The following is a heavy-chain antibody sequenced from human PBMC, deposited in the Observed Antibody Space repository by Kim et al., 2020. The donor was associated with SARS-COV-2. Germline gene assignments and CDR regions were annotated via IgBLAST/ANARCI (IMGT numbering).Heavy chain of an antibody. CDR1: GGSISGNSHF. V-gene: IGHV4-39*01. D-gene: IGHD3-22*01. CDR3: ARHGDTSDYYSLEHFQY. CDR2: IYYGGST. Sequence: SETLSLTCTVSGGSISGNSHFWGWIRQPPGKGLEWIGSIYYGGSTYYSPSFWSRVTISVDTSKNQFSLKLKSVTAGDTAVYYCARHGDTSDYYSLEHFQYWRRGTLVAVSS. J-gene: IGHJ1*01.